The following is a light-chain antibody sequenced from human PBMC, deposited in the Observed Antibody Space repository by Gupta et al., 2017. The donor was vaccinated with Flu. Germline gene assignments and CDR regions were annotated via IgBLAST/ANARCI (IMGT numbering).Light chain of an antibody. V-gene: IGKV3-20*01. CDR2: GAS. CDR3: QQNGSAPST. Sequence: IELTQSPGTLSLSTGERATLSCRASQSVSSSYLAWYQQKPGQAPRLLIYGASSRATGIPDRFSGSGSGTDFTLTISRLQPEDFAVYYCQQNGSAPSTFGQGTKVEIK. J-gene: IGKJ1*01. CDR1: QSVSSSY.